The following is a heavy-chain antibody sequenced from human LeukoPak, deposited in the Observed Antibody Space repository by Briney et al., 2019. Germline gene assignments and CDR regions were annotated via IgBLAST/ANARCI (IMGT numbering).Heavy chain of an antibody. CDR2: INPNSGGT. V-gene: IGHV1-46*01. CDR1: GYTITDYY. Sequence: GASVKVSCKASGYTITDYYIHWVRQAPGQGLEWMGWINPNSGGTSYAQKFQGRVTMTRDMSTSTVYMELSSLRSEDTAVYYCARDTTVVTPADNWFDPWGQGTLVTVSS. CDR3: ARDTTVVTPADNWFDP. D-gene: IGHD4-23*01. J-gene: IGHJ5*02.